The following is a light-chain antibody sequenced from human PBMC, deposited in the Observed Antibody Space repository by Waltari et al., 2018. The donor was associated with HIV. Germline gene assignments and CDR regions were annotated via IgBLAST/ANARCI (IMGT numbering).Light chain of an antibody. V-gene: IGLV3-1*01. CDR1: KLGDKY. J-gene: IGLJ2*01. CDR3: QAWDNSTAV. CDR2: QDT. Sequence: SYELTQPPSVSVSPGLTASVTCSGDKLGDKYVCWYQQKPGQSPVLVIYQDTKRPSGIPERFSGSNSGNTATLTISGTQAGDEADYYCQAWDNSTAVFGGGTQLTVL.